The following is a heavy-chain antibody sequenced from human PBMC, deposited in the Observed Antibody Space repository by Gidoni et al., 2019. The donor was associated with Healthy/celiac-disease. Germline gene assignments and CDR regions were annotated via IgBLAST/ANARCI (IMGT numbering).Heavy chain of an antibody. CDR2: IYTSGST. J-gene: IGHJ4*02. Sequence: QVQLQESGPGLVKPSETLSLTRTVSGGSISSYYWSWIRQPAGKGLEWIGRIYTSGSTNYNPSLKSRVTMSVDTSKNQFSLKLSSVTAADTAVYYCARERGIAVAGTPFDYWGQGTLVTVSS. V-gene: IGHV4-4*07. D-gene: IGHD6-19*01. CDR1: GGSISSYY. CDR3: ARERGIAVAGTPFDY.